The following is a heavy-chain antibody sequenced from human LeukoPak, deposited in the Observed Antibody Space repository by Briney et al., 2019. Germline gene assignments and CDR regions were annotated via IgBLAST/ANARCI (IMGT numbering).Heavy chain of an antibody. CDR1: GGSISNDY. CDR2: MSSSGTT. V-gene: IGHV4-4*07. Sequence: SETLSLTCIVSGGSISNDYWSWIRQPAGKGLEWIGCMSSSGTTNYNPSLKSRVTMSVDTSKNQLSLKLTSVTAADTAVYYCARDRYCSGGSCYSDWRWFDPWGQGTLVTVSS. D-gene: IGHD2-15*01. J-gene: IGHJ5*02. CDR3: ARDRYCSGGSCYSDWRWFDP.